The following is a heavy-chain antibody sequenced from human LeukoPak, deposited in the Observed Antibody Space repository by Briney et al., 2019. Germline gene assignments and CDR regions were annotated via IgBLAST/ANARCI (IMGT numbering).Heavy chain of an antibody. CDR1: GGSFSGYY. Sequence: PSETLSLTCAVYGGSFSGYYWSWIRQPPGKGLEWIGEINHSGSINYNPSLKSRVTISVDTSKNQFSLKLSSVTAADTAVYYCASCSDYSSFDYWGQGTLVTVSS. D-gene: IGHD4-11*01. V-gene: IGHV4-34*01. J-gene: IGHJ4*02. CDR2: INHSGSI. CDR3: ASCSDYSSFDY.